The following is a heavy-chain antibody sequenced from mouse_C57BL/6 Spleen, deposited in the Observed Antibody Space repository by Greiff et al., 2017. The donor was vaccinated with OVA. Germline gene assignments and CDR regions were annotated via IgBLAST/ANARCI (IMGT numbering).Heavy chain of an antibody. J-gene: IGHJ1*03. CDR1: GYTFTDYE. Sequence: LVESGAELVRPGASVTLSCKASGYTFTDYEMHWVKQTPVHGLEWIGAIDPETGGTAYNQKFKGKAILTADKSSSTAYMELRSLTSEDSAVYYCTRDYFDVWGTGTTVTVSS. CDR3: TRDYFDV. V-gene: IGHV1-15*01. CDR2: IDPETGGT.